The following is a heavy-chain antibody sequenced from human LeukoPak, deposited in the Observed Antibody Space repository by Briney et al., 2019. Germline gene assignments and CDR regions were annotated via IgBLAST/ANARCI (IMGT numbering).Heavy chain of an antibody. CDR2: IYSGGST. J-gene: IGHJ4*02. CDR3: AIDRKWLQRQPIGYFEY. Sequence: PGGSLRLSCAASWLTVSRNYMTLVRQAPGKGLEWVSVIYSGGSTYYADSVKGRFTISRDNSKNTLNLQMNSLRPEDRADYYCAIDRKWLQRQPIGYFEYWGQGTLVTVSS. V-gene: IGHV3-53*05. CDR1: WLTVSRNY. D-gene: IGHD6-25*01.